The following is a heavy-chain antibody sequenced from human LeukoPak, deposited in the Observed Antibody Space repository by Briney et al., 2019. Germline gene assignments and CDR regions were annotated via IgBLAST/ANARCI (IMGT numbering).Heavy chain of an antibody. D-gene: IGHD5-18*01. CDR3: ARDPVQLWSRAYFDY. V-gene: IGHV3-23*01. CDR1: GFTFSSYA. CDR2: ISGSGGST. Sequence: GGSLRLSCAASGFTFSSYAMSWVRQAPGKGLEWVSAISGSGGSTYDADSVKGRFTISRDNAKNSLYLQMNSLRAEDTAVYYCARDPVQLWSRAYFDYWGQGTLVTVSS. J-gene: IGHJ4*02.